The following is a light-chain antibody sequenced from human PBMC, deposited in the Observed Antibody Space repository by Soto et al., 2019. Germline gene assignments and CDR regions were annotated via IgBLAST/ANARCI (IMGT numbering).Light chain of an antibody. Sequence: QSVLTQPASVSGSPGQSVTISCTGTSSDIGGYNYVSWYQQHPGKAPKLMIYEVSHRPSGVSNRFSGSKSGNTASLTIFGLQSEDEGDYYCISYTSKSSNEIYGTGTKVTLL. V-gene: IGLV2-14*01. CDR2: EVS. CDR1: SSDIGGYNY. J-gene: IGLJ1*01. CDR3: ISYTSKSSNEI.